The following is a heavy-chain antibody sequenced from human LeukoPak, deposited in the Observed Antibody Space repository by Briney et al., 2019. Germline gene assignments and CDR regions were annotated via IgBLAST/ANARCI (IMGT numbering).Heavy chain of an antibody. CDR1: GFTFSNYV. CDR2: ISGSAGST. D-gene: IGHD3-10*01. CDR3: AKIFYGSGQGVY. V-gene: IGHV3-23*01. J-gene: IGHJ4*02. Sequence: GGSLRLSCAASGFTFSNYVMSWVRQAPGKGLEWVSGISGSAGSTYYADSVKGRFTISRDNSKNTLYLQMNGLRAEDTAVYYCAKIFYGSGQGVYWGQGTLVTVSS.